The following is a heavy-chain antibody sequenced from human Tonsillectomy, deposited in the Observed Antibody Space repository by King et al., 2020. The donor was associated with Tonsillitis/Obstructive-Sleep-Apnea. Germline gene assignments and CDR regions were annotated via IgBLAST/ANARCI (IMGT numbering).Heavy chain of an antibody. CDR3: AASSGPDFWSLPMAV. Sequence: VQLVQSGAEVKKPGASVKVSCKASGYTFNNYGINWVRQAPGQGLEWMGWISASNGNADYAQKFQGRVTMTTDTSTGAYYMEVRSLRSDDTAVYYCAASSGPDFWSLPMAVWGKGTTVTVSS. CDR2: ISASNGNA. CDR1: GYTFNNYG. V-gene: IGHV1-18*01. D-gene: IGHD3-3*01. J-gene: IGHJ6*03.